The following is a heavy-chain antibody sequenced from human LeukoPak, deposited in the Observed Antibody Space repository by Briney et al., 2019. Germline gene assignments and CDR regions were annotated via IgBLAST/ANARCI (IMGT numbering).Heavy chain of an antibody. V-gene: IGHV1-69*13. CDR2: IIPIFGTA. CDR1: GYTFTSFH. Sequence: GASVKVSCKASGYTFTSFHMHWVRQAPGQGLEWMGGIIPIFGTANYAQKFQGRVMITADESTSTAYMELSSLRSEDTAVYYCARADSSSSAFDYWGQGTLVTVSS. D-gene: IGHD6-6*01. J-gene: IGHJ4*02. CDR3: ARADSSSSAFDY.